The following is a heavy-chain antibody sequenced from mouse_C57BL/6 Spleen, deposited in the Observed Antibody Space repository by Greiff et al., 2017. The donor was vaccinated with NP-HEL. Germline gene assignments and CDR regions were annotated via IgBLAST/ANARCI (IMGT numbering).Heavy chain of an antibody. CDR3: ARDILISPDDYGSRDWHFDV. Sequence: QVQLQQPGAELVKPGASVKMSCKASGYTFTSYWITWVKQRPGQGLEWIGDIYPGSGSTNYNEKFKSKATLTVDTSSSTAYMQLRSLTSEDPAVYYCARDILISPDDYGSRDWHFDVWGTGTTVTGSS. CDR2: IYPGSGST. J-gene: IGHJ1*03. D-gene: IGHD1-1*01. V-gene: IGHV1-55*01. CDR1: GYTFTSYW.